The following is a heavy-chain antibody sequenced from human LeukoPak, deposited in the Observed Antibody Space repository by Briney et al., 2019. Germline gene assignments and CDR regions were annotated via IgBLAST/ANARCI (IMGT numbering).Heavy chain of an antibody. CDR2: INHSGST. CDR1: GGSFSGYY. J-gene: IGHJ4*02. V-gene: IGHV4-34*01. D-gene: IGHD1-26*01. Sequence: SETLSLTCAVYGGSFSGYYWSWIRQPPGKGLEWIGEINHSGSTNYNPSLKSRVTISVDTSKNQFSLKLSSVTAADTAVYYCARGVGAFDYWGQGTLVTVSS. CDR3: ARGVGAFDY.